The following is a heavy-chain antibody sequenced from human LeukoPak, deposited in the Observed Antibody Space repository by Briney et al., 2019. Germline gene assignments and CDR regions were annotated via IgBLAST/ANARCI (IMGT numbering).Heavy chain of an antibody. CDR2: IYYSGST. D-gene: IGHD5-18*01. CDR1: NGSITNYY. J-gene: IGHJ4*02. Sequence: PSETLSLTCTVSNGSITNYYWSWIRQPPGKGLEWIGYIYYSGSTNYNPSLESRVTISVDTSKNQFSLRLTSVSAADTAVYYCARGFGYSYGRGYDYWGQGTLVTVSS. V-gene: IGHV4-59*01. CDR3: ARGFGYSYGRGYDY.